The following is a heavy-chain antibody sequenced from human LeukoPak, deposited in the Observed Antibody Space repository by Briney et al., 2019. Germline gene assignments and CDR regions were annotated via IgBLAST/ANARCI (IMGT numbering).Heavy chain of an antibody. CDR1: GFSLSNYA. J-gene: IGHJ4*02. D-gene: IGHD2-2*01. CDR2: ISTDGKDK. V-gene: IGHV3-30*18. Sequence: RGSLRLSCAASGFSLSNYAMHWVRQAPGKGLEWVTVISTDGKDKKYADSVKGRFAISRDNSKNTLDLQMNSLRVEDTAVYYCAKDQKWGPADYYFDSWGQGTLVTVSS. CDR3: AKDQKWGPADYYFDS.